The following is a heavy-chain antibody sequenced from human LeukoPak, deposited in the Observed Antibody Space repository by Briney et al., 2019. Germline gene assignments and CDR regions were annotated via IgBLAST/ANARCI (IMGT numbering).Heavy chain of an antibody. CDR2: ISSSSSYI. Sequence: TGGSLRLSCAASGFTLSSYSMNWLRQAPGKGLEWVSSISSSSSYIYYADSVKGRFTISRDNAKNSLYLQMNGLRAEDTAVYYCAKPMIRGAPDYWGQGTLVTVSS. CDR3: AKPMIRGAPDY. V-gene: IGHV3-21*01. CDR1: GFTLSSYS. J-gene: IGHJ4*02. D-gene: IGHD3-10*01.